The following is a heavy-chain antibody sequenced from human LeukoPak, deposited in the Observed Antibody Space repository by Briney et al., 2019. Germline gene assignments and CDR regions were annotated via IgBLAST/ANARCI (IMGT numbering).Heavy chain of an antibody. Sequence: GGSLRLSCAASGFTFSDYYMSWIRQAPGKGLEWVSYISSSGSTIYYADSVKGRFTIPRDNAKNSLYLQMNSLRAEDTAVYYCAGGTAMVSLFDYWGQGTLVTVSS. D-gene: IGHD5-18*01. CDR3: AGGTAMVSLFDY. J-gene: IGHJ4*02. CDR1: GFTFSDYY. V-gene: IGHV3-11*01. CDR2: ISSSGSTI.